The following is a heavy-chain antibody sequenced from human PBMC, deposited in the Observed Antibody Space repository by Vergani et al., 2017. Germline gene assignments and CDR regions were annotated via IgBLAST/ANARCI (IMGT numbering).Heavy chain of an antibody. J-gene: IGHJ6*03. D-gene: IGHD6-13*01. Sequence: QVQLQQSGPGLVKPSQTLLLTCAISGDSVSSISAAWNWIRHSPSRGLEWLGRTYYRSKWYNDYAVSVKSRITINPDTSKNQFSLQLNSVTPEDTDVYYCARGASSSWYFHDYYYYMDGWGKGTTVTVSS. V-gene: IGHV6-1*01. CDR3: ARGASSSWYFHDYYYYMDG. CDR2: TYYRSKWYN. CDR1: GDSVSSISAA.